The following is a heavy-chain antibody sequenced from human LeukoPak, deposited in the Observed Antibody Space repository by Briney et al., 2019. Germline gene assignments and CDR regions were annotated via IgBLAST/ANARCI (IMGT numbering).Heavy chain of an antibody. CDR3: ATNRFYYDSSAYYPDY. CDR2: IRYDGSNK. CDR1: GFTFSSYG. V-gene: IGHV3-30*02. D-gene: IGHD3-22*01. Sequence: EGSLRLSCAASGFTFSSYGMHWVRHAPGKGLEWVAFIRYDGSNKYYADSVKGRFTISRDNAKNSLYLQMNSLRAEDTAVYYCATNRFYYDSSAYYPDYWGQGTLVTVSS. J-gene: IGHJ4*02.